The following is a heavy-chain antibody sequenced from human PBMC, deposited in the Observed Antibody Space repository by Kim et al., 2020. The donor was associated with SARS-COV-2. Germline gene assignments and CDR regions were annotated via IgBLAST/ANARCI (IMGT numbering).Heavy chain of an antibody. CDR3: ARVLSGSYYGTFDY. D-gene: IGHD1-26*01. CDR2: ISYDGSNK. Sequence: GSLRLSCAASGFTFSSYAMHWVRQAPGKGLEWVAVISYDGSNKYYADSVKGRFTISRDNSKNTLYLQMNSLRAEDTAVYYCARVLSGSYYGTFDYWGQGTLVTVSS. CDR1: GFTFSSYA. J-gene: IGHJ4*02. V-gene: IGHV3-30-3*01.